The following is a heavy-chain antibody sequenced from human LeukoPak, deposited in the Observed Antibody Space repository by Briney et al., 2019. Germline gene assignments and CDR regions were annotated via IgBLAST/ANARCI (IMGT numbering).Heavy chain of an antibody. CDR3: AKEGEPRYYFDY. D-gene: IGHD1-14*01. J-gene: IGHJ4*02. CDR2: IWYDGSNK. Sequence: GRSLRLSCAASGFTYSSYGMHWVRQPPGKGLEWVAVIWYDGSNKYYADSVKGRFTISRDNSKNTLYLQMNSLRAEDTAVYYCAKEGEPRYYFDYWGQGTLVTVSS. V-gene: IGHV3-33*06. CDR1: GFTYSSYG.